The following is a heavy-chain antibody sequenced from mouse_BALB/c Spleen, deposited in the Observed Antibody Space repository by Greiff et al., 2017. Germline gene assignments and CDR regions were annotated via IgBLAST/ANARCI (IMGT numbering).Heavy chain of an antibody. D-gene: IGHD1-2*01. CDR1: GFTFTDYY. CDR3: ARHYYGPYAMDY. Sequence: EVQLVESGGGLVQPGGSLRLSCATSGFTFTDYYMSWVRQPPGKALEWLGFIRNKANGYTTEYSASVKGRFTISRDNAKNTLYLQMSSLKSEDTAMYYCARHYYGPYAMDYWGQGTSVTVSS. CDR2: IRNKANGYTT. V-gene: IGHV7-3*02. J-gene: IGHJ4*01.